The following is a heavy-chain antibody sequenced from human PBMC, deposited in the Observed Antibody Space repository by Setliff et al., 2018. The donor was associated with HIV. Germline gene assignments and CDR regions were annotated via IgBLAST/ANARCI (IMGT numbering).Heavy chain of an antibody. J-gene: IGHJ5*02. CDR3: VRGGDSSSWYWGRWFDP. CDR2: INYSRAT. Sequence: SETLSLTCAVYGGSLRNYYWSWIRQPPGKGLEWIGEINYSRATNYNPSLQSRVTISVDTSKNQFSLKLNSVTAADTAVYYCVRGGDSSSWYWGRWFDPWGQGTLVTVSS. D-gene: IGHD6-13*01. CDR1: GGSLRNYY. V-gene: IGHV4-34*01.